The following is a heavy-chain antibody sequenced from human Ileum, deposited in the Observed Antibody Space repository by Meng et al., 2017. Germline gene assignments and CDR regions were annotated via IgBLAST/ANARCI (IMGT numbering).Heavy chain of an antibody. J-gene: IGHJ4*02. D-gene: IGHD3-16*02. V-gene: IGHV4-59*07. Sequence: PGTENATDNLPRPFTVLGDSRGYYYWSCTRQPPRKGLEWIGYVFYSGSPNYNPSLKSRVAISVDTSKNQVSLKLTSVTAADTAVYYCARSFHESSWGSYRYLFGLWGQGALVTVSS. CDR3: ARSFHESSWGSYRYLFGL. CDR2: VFYSGSP. CDR1: GDSRGYYY.